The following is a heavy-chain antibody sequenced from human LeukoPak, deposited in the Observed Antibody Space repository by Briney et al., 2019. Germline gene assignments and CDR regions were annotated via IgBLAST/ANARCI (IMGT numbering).Heavy chain of an antibody. Sequence: ASVKVSCKASGYTFTNYYMHWVRQAPGQGLEWMGIINPTGGSASYTQKFQGRLTMTRDTSTSTVYMELRSLKSEDTAVYFCARGYSGSEPYFDFWGQGTLVTVSP. CDR2: INPTGGSA. J-gene: IGHJ4*02. CDR3: ARGYSGSEPYFDF. CDR1: GYTFTNYY. V-gene: IGHV1-46*01. D-gene: IGHD4-11*01.